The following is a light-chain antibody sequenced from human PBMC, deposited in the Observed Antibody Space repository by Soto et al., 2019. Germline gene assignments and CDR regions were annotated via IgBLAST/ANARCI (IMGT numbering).Light chain of an antibody. CDR1: ESVLYRDGNSY. V-gene: IGKV2-30*01. J-gene: IGKJ2*01. CDR3: MQGTYWPYT. Sequence: DAVMTQSPLSLPVTLGQSASVSCRSSESVLYRDGNSYLSWFQQRPGQSPRRLIYKVSNRDSGVPDRFSGSGSDTDFTLKISRVEAEDVGVYYCMQGTYWPYTFGQGTQLEIK. CDR2: KVS.